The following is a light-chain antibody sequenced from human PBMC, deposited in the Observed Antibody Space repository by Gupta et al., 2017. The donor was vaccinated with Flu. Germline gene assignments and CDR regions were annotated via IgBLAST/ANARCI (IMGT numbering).Light chain of an antibody. V-gene: IGLV1-51*01. CDR3: GAWDSSLNAVV. CDR1: DSNIGDNY. J-gene: IGLJ3*02. CDR2: DND. Sequence: QSPLTQPPSVSAAPGQRVTISCHGSDSNIGDNYLSWYQQLPGKVPRLLIPDNDREASGIPARFSGSKSGTSATLAITGLQSADAADYYCGAWDSSLNAVVFGGGTKLTVL.